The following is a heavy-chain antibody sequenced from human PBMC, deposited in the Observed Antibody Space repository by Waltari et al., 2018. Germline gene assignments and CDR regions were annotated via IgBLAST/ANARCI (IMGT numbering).Heavy chain of an antibody. CDR3: ARPSTEYYYYYYYMDV. Sequence: EVQVVESGGGLVQPGGCLRLSCVASGFTFCNYEMNWVRQAPGKGLEWVSYISNSGSTTYYADSVKGRFTISRDNAKNSMYLEMDSLRAEDTAVYYCARPSTEYYYYYYYMDVWGKGTTVTVS. CDR2: ISNSGSTT. CDR1: GFTFCNYE. J-gene: IGHJ6*03. V-gene: IGHV3-48*03.